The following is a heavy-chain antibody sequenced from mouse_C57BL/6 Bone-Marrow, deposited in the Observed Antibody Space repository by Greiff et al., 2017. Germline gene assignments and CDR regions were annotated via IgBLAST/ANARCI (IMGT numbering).Heavy chain of an antibody. J-gene: IGHJ1*03. CDR2: LSGGGGNT. V-gene: IGHV5-9*01. Sequence: EVTLVESGGCLVKPGGSLKLSCAASLFSFRSYTMSCVRQTPETRLPCVAPLSGGGGNTYSPDSVKGRFPISRDNDKNILYLQMSSLRSEDTALYYCSRQVTTVLATKYFDVWGTGTTVTVSS. D-gene: IGHD1-1*01. CDR3: SRQVTTVLATKYFDV. CDR1: LFSFRSYT.